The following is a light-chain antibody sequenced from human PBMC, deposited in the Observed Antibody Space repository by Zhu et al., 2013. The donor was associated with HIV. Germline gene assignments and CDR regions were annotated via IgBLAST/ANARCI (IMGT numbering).Light chain of an antibody. J-gene: IGKJ4*01. V-gene: IGKV1-33*01. Sequence: DIQMTQSPSSLSASAGDRVTITCQASQDINNYLNWYQHKPGKAPKLLICDASNLEAGVPPRFSGSGSGTDFTFTIASLQPEDVATYYCQQYHSLPLAFGGGTKVEIK. CDR3: QQYHSLPLA. CDR2: DAS. CDR1: QDINNY.